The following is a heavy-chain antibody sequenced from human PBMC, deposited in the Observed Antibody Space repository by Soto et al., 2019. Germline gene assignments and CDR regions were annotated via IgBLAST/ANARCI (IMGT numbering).Heavy chain of an antibody. V-gene: IGHV3-23*01. D-gene: IGHD6-19*01. Sequence: EVQLLESGGGLVQPGGSLRLSCAASGFTFSSYAMSWVRQAPGKGLEWVSAISGSGGSTYYADSVKGRFTISRDNSKNTRYLQMNSLRAEDTAVYYCAKGSSGWYERFAYWGQGTLVTVSS. J-gene: IGHJ4*02. CDR3: AKGSSGWYERFAY. CDR2: ISGSGGST. CDR1: GFTFSSYA.